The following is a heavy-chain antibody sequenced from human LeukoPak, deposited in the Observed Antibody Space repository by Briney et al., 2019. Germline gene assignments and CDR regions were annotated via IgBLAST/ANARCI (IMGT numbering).Heavy chain of an antibody. J-gene: IGHJ4*02. V-gene: IGHV3-23*01. CDR2: ISGSGGST. CDR1: GFTFSSYA. D-gene: IGHD3-22*01. Sequence: GGSLRLSCAASGFTFSSYAMSWVRQAPGKGLEWVSAISGSGGSTDYADSVKGRFTISRDNSKNPLYLQMNSLRAEDTAVYYCAKGYYYDSSGYYSPFDYWGQGTLVTLSS. CDR3: AKGYYYDSSGYYSPFDY.